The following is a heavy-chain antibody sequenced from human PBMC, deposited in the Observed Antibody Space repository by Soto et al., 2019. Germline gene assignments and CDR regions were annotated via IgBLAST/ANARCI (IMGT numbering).Heavy chain of an antibody. Sequence: EVQLVQSGGGSVQPGGSLRLSCAASGFTFTNYWMHWVRQVPGKGLVWVSRIDGVGAGTSYSDSVRGRFTISRDNAENMLYLQMNRLRAEDTAVYYCTKVFEYLGQRTLVTFSS. CDR3: TKVFEY. CDR1: GFTFTNYW. J-gene: IGHJ4*02. CDR2: IDGVGAGT. V-gene: IGHV3-74*01.